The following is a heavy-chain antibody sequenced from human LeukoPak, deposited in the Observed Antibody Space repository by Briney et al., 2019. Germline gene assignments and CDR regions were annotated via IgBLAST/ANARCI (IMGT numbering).Heavy chain of an antibody. CDR3: AKSGGYGLIDY. D-gene: IGHD1-26*01. J-gene: IGHJ4*02. CDR2: IYSSGST. V-gene: IGHV4-39*01. CDR1: GASISGSGYY. Sequence: PSETLSLTCTVSGASISGSGYYWGWIRQPPGKGLEWIGSIYSSGSTYYNASLQSRITISIETSKNQISLRLNSVTAADTAMYYCAKSGGYGLIDYWGQGTLVTVSS.